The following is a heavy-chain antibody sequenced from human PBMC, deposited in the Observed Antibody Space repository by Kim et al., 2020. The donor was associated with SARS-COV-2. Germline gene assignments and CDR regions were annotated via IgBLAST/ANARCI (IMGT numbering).Heavy chain of an antibody. CDR2: INHSGST. CDR1: GGSFSGYY. D-gene: IGHD2-2*01. V-gene: IGHV4-34*01. J-gene: IGHJ6*01. CDR3: ARGLPYCSSTSCYRPYYY. Sequence: SETLSLTCAVYGGSFSGYYWSWIRQPPGKGLEWIGEINHSGSTNYNPSLKSRVTISVDTSKNQFSLKLSSVTAADTAVYYCARGLPYCSSTSCYRPYYY.